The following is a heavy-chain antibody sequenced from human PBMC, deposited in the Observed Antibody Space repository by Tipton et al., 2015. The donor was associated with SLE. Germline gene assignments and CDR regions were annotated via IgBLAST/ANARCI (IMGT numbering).Heavy chain of an antibody. CDR2: IYISGST. J-gene: IGHJ4*02. Sequence: TLSLTCTVSGGSISSSYWSWIRQPAGKGLEWIGRIYISGSTNYNPSLKSRVTMSVDTSKNQFSLKLNSVTAADTAVYYCARVSHVVDYFDSWGQGTLVTVSS. CDR1: GGSISSSY. V-gene: IGHV4-4*07. D-gene: IGHD2-21*01. CDR3: ARVSHVVDYFDS.